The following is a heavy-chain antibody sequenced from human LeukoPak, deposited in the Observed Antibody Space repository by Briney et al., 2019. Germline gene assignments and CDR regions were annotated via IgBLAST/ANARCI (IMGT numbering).Heavy chain of an antibody. J-gene: IGHJ6*03. V-gene: IGHV4-59*01. D-gene: IGHD4-11*01. CDR2: IYYSGST. CDR1: GGSISSYY. CDR3: ARMTTGYYYYMDV. Sequence: SETLSLTFTVSGGSISSYYWSWIRQPPGKGLEWIGYIYYSGSTNYNPSLKSRVTISVDTSRNQFSLKLSSVTAADTAVYYCARMTTGYYYYMDVWGKGTTVTVSS.